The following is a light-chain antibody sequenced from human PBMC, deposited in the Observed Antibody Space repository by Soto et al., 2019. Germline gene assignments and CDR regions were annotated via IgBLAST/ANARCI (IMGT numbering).Light chain of an antibody. CDR3: NSRTRSITVV. CDR1: STDVGGYNY. Sequence: QSALTQPASVSGSPGQSITISCTGTSTDVGGYNYVSWYQHHPGKAPKLMIYEVSNRPSGVSNRFSGSKSGNTASLTISGLQAEDEADYYCNSRTRSITVVFGTGTKLTVL. J-gene: IGLJ1*01. V-gene: IGLV2-14*01. CDR2: EVS.